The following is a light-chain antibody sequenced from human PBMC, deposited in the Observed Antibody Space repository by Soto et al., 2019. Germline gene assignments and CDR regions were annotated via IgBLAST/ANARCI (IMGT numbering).Light chain of an antibody. J-gene: IGKJ2*01. V-gene: IGKV3-11*01. CDR3: QQRRHWPPT. CDR1: QSVSRF. CDR2: DTS. Sequence: EVLLTQSPATLSLSPGERATLSCRASQSVSRFLAWYQQKPGQAPKLLVYDTSDRAAGVPGRFSGSGSGTEFTLTISGLEPEDFAVYFCQQRRHWPPTFGQGTILDIK.